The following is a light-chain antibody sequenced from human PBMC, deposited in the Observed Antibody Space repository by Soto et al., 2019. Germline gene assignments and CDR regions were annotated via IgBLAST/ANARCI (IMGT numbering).Light chain of an antibody. CDR1: SSNIGAGYD. CDR3: QSYDSSPHVV. Sequence: QSVLTQPPSVSGAPGQRVTISCTGSSSNIGAGYDVHWYQQLPGTAPKLLIYGNSNRPSGVPDRFSGSKSGTSASLAITGLQAEDEADYYCQSYDSSPHVVFGGATKGTVL. CDR2: GNS. V-gene: IGLV1-40*01. J-gene: IGLJ2*01.